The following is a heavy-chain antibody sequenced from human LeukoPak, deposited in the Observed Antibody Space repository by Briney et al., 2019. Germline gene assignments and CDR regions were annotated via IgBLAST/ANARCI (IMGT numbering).Heavy chain of an antibody. D-gene: IGHD1-14*01. CDR2: IKPDGSRK. Sequence: GGSLRLSCTASGFTFGNYWMTWVRQAPGKGLEWVANIKPDGSRKNCVDSLKGRFTISRDNSKSTLYLQMNSLRAEDTAVYYCAKDTGPDRALELFDIWGQGTMVTVSS. CDR1: GFTFGNYW. V-gene: IGHV3-7*01. J-gene: IGHJ3*02. CDR3: AKDTGPDRALELFDI.